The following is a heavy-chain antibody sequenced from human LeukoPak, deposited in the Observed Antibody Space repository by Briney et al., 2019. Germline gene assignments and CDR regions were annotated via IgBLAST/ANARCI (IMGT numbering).Heavy chain of an antibody. CDR1: GGSISRYY. J-gene: IGHJ4*02. CDR3: ARSLGQQLVVDY. D-gene: IGHD6-13*01. Sequence: PSETLSLTCIVSGGSISRYYWSWIRQFPGKGLEWIGYIYYSGSTNYNPSLKSRVTISVDTSKNQFSLKLSSVTAADTAVYYCARSLGQQLVVDYWGQGTLVTVSS. V-gene: IGHV4-59*08. CDR2: IYYSGST.